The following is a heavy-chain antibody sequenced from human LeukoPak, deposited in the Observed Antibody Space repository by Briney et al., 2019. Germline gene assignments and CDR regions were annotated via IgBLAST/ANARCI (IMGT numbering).Heavy chain of an antibody. CDR1: GFTFSDNA. V-gene: IGHV3-23*01. Sequence: GGSLRLSCAASGFTFSDNAMTWVRQAPGKGLEWVSAISGRGGSAFYADSVKGRFTVSRDNSKNTLFLQMNSLRAEDTAIYYCAKRVLCQSWGQGTLVTVSS. CDR2: ISGRGGSA. CDR3: AKRVLCQS. J-gene: IGHJ5*02. D-gene: IGHD2-8*01.